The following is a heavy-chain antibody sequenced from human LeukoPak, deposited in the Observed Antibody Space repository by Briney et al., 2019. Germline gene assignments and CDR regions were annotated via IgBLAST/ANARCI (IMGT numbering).Heavy chain of an antibody. CDR1: GGSISSSSYY. V-gene: IGHV4-39*07. J-gene: IGHJ4*02. Sequence: SETLSLTCTVSGGSISSSSYYWGWIRQPPGKGLEWIGSIYYSGSTYYNPSLKSRVTISVDTSKNQFSLKLSSVTAADTAVYYCARARKALIGRLQSPGYFDYWGQGTLVTVSS. CDR3: ARARKALIGRLQSPGYFDY. CDR2: IYYSGST. D-gene: IGHD5-24*01.